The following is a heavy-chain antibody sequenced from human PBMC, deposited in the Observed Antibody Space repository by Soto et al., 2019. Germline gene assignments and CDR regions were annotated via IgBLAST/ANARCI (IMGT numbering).Heavy chain of an antibody. CDR2: INPSGGST. Sequence: SAKIFCQPSEYTFTSYYMHCLRQPPGQGLEWMGIINPSGGSTSSAQKFQGRVTMTRDTSTSTVYMEVSSLRSEDTAVYYCARGIGVAGTGLDIWGQGTMVTVS. D-gene: IGHD6-19*01. CDR3: ARGIGVAGTGLDI. CDR1: EYTFTSYY. J-gene: IGHJ3*02. V-gene: IGHV1-46*01.